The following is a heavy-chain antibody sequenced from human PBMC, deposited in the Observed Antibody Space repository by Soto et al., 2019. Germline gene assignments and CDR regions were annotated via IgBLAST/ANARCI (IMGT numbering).Heavy chain of an antibody. V-gene: IGHV3-74*01. D-gene: IGHD4-17*01. CDR2: INSDGMST. CDR1: GFTFSSYW. Sequence: EVQLVESGGGLVQPGGSLRLSCAASGFTFSSYWMHLVRQAPGKGLVWVSRINSDGMSTSYADSVKGRFTISRDNAKNTLYLQMNSLRAEDTAVYDCARATYGDLAFAEYFQHWGQGTLVTVFS. J-gene: IGHJ1*01. CDR3: ARATYGDLAFAEYFQH.